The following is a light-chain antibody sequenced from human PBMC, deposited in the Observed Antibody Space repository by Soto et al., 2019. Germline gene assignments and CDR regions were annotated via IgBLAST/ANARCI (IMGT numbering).Light chain of an antibody. V-gene: IGKV3-11*01. J-gene: IGKJ1*01. CDR3: HQRQSWPRT. Sequence: EIVLTQSPGTLSFSPGERATLSCGASQAVNTRLAWYQHKPGQAPRLLIYLASNRAAGVPARFSGSGSGTDFTLTISDVEPEDFAVYYCHQRQSWPRTFGQGTKVDIK. CDR1: QAVNTR. CDR2: LAS.